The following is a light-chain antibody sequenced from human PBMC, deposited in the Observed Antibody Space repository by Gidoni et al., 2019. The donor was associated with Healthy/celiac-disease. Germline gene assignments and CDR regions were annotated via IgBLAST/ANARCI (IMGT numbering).Light chain of an antibody. V-gene: IGKV3-11*01. CDR1: QSVSSN. Sequence: EIVLTQSPATLSLSPGERATLSCRASQSVSSNFAWYQQKPGKAPRLLLHDASTRTTAVPASISSSGSATNFTITISSREAQDYAVFYYQQRSNWPPLTFGGGTKVEIK. J-gene: IGKJ4*01. CDR2: DAS. CDR3: QQRSNWPPLT.